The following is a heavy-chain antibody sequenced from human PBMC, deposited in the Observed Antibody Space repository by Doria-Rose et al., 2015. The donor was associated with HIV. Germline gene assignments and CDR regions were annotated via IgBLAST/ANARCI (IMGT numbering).Heavy chain of an antibody. CDR3: ARIKSSRWYHKYYFDF. CDR1: GVSLSSPGMG. CDR2: SFSDDER. J-gene: IGHJ4*02. V-gene: IGHV2-26*01. D-gene: IGHD6-13*01. Sequence: QESGPVLVKPTETLTLTCTVSGVSLSSPGMGVSWIRQPPGKALEWLANSFSDDERSYTTSLKSRPTISRGTSKSQVVLTMTDMDPVYTATYYCARIKSSRWYHKYYFDFWGQGTLVIVSA.